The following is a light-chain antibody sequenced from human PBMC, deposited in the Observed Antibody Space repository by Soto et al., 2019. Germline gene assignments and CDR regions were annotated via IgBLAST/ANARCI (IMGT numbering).Light chain of an antibody. V-gene: IGKV3-20*01. CDR2: GAS. CDR3: QHYGSSPRS. J-gene: IGKJ2*01. Sequence: EIVLTQSPGTLSLSPGERATLSCRASQSVNNNYLAWYQQKPGQAPRLLIYGASNTATGIPDRFSGGGSGTDFTLTISRLEPEDSAVYYCQHYGSSPRSFGQVPMLEIK. CDR1: QSVNNNY.